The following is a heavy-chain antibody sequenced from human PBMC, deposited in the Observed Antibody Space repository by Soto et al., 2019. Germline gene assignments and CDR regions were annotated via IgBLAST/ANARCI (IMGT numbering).Heavy chain of an antibody. D-gene: IGHD2-8*01. V-gene: IGHV4-4*02. CDR2: IYHSGST. CDR3: ARENQCTNGVCYQYYFDD. J-gene: IGHJ4*02. Sequence: PSETLSLTCAVSGGSISSSNWWSWVRQPPGKGLEWIGEIYHSGSTNYNPSLKSRVTILVDKSKNQFSLKLSSVTAADTAVYYCARENQCTNGVCYQYYFDDWGQGTLVPVAS. CDR1: GGSISSSNW.